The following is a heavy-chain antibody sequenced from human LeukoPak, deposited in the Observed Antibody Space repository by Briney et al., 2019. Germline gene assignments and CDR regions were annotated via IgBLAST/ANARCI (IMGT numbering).Heavy chain of an antibody. Sequence: GGSLRLSCAASGFTFDDYAMHWVRQDRGKGLEWVSGISWNSGSTGYAGSVKGRFTMSRDNTKNSLYLQMNSLTPDDTALYYCVRGDFGPAQWFDPWGQGTLVTVSS. CDR1: GFTFDDYA. D-gene: IGHD3/OR15-3a*01. CDR3: VRGDFGPAQWFDP. V-gene: IGHV3-9*01. J-gene: IGHJ5*02. CDR2: ISWNSGST.